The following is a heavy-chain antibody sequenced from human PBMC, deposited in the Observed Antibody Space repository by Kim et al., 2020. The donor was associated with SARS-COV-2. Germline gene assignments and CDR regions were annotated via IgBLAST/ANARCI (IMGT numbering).Heavy chain of an antibody. D-gene: IGHD4-4*01. Sequence: AQEFQGRVTITADKSTSPAYMELSSLRSEDTAVYYCARAVTTVTTSWFDPWGQGTLVTVSS. J-gene: IGHJ5*02. CDR3: ARAVTTVTTSWFDP. V-gene: IGHV1-69*04.